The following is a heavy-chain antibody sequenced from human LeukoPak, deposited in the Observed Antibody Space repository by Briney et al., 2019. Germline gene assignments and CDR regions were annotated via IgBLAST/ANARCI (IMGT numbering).Heavy chain of an antibody. CDR3: ARSYSGSPRNWFDP. V-gene: IGHV3-30*04. D-gene: IGHD1-26*01. J-gene: IGHJ5*02. CDR2: ISFDGTDA. Sequence: PGGSQRLSCAASGFTFDDYAMHWVRQAPGKGLEWVAVISFDGTDAFYADSVKGRFTISRDNAKNSLYLQMNSLRAEDTAVYYCARSYSGSPRNWFDPWGQGTLVTVSS. CDR1: GFTFDDYA.